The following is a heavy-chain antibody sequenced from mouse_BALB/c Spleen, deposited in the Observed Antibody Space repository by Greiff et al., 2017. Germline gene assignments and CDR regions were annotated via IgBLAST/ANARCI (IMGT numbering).Heavy chain of an antibody. V-gene: IGHV3-6*02. CDR1: GYSITSGYY. J-gene: IGHJ2*01. CDR3: ARDHGYDFDY. D-gene: IGHD2-2*01. CDR2: ISYDGSN. Sequence: EVKLMESGPGLVKPSQSLSLTCSVTGYSITSGYYWNWIRQFPGNKLEWMGYISYDGSNNYNPSLKNRISITRDTSKNQFFLKLNSVTTEDTATYYCARDHGYDFDYWGQGTTLTVSS.